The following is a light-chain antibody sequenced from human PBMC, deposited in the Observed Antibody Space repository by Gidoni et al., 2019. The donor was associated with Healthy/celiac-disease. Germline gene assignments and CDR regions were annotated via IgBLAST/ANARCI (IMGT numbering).Light chain of an antibody. Sequence: EIVLTQSPGTLSLSPGERATLSCRASQSVSSSYLDWYQQKPGQAPRLLIYCASSRATGIPDRFSGSGSGTDFTLTISRLEPEDFAVYYCQQYGSSPWTFGQGTKVEIK. CDR1: QSVSSSY. CDR3: QQYGSSPWT. CDR2: CAS. J-gene: IGKJ1*01. V-gene: IGKV3-20*01.